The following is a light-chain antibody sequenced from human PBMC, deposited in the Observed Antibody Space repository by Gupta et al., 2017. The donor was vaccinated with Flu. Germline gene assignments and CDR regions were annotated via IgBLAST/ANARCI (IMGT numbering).Light chain of an antibody. CDR2: GNN. CDR3: GTWDSGLSGYV. CDR1: SLNGGNNH. Sequence: SLNGGNNHVSWCQHLPGTAPKLLIYGNNRRPSGIPDRFSGSKSGTSATLVITGLQTGDEADYYCGTWDSGLSGYVFGSGTRVTVL. V-gene: IGLV1-51*01. J-gene: IGLJ1*01.